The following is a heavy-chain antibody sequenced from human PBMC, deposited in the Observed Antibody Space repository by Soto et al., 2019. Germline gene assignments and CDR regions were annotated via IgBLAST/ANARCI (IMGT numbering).Heavy chain of an antibody. CDR1: GYTFTNYY. D-gene: IGHD5-18*01. CDR3: ARVQFGSGYRYAGDC. J-gene: IGHJ4*02. CDR2: INPSDSSA. V-gene: IGHV1-46*01. Sequence: QVQLVQSGAEVKKPGASVKISCKASGYTFTNYYVQWVRQAPGQGLEWMGIINPSDSSATYAQKFRVRVTMTRDTSTSTVHMELSSLESEDTAVYYCARVQFGSGYRYAGDCWGQGTLVIVSS.